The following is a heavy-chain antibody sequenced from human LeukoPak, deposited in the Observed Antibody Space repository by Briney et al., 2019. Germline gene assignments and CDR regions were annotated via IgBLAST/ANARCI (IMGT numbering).Heavy chain of an antibody. V-gene: IGHV4-30-4*08. Sequence: PSQTLSLTCTVSGDSISSGDYYWTWIRQPPGKALEWIGYIYHSGSTYYNPSLNSRVTISVDTSKNQFSLRLASVTAADTAVYYCARGTVVVVITSLDPWGRGTLVTVSS. CDR2: IYHSGST. D-gene: IGHD3-22*01. CDR1: GDSISSGDYY. J-gene: IGHJ5*02. CDR3: ARGTVVVVITSLDP.